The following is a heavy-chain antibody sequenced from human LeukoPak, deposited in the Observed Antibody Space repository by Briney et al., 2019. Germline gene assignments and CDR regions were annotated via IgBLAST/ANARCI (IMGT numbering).Heavy chain of an antibody. CDR1: GYTFTSYD. CDR2: INPNSGAT. CDR3: AREYYRSNSSSSFDY. J-gene: IGHJ4*02. V-gene: IGHV1-2*02. Sequence: ASVKVSCKASGYTFTSYDMNWVRQATGQGLEWVGWINPNSGATNYAQTFKGRVTMTRDTSISTAYLELSRLRSDDTDVYYCAREYYRSNSSSSFDYWGQGTLVTVSS. D-gene: IGHD6-6*01.